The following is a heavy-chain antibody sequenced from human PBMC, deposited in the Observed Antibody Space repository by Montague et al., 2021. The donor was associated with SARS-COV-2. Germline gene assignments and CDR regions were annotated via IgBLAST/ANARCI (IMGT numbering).Heavy chain of an antibody. CDR3: ARVGSSGWYAAGYFDY. V-gene: IGHV4-39*01. J-gene: IGHJ4*02. D-gene: IGHD6-19*01. CDR2: ISYSGST. CDR1: GGSITSSYYY. Sequence: SETLSLTCTVSGGSITSSYYYWGWIRQPPGKGLEWFGSISYSGSTNYNPSLKGRVTISVDTSKHQFSLRLSSVTAADTAVYDCARVGSSGWYAAGYFDYWGQGTLVTVSS.